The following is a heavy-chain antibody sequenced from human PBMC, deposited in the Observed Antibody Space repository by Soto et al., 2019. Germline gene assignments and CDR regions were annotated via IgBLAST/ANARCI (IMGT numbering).Heavy chain of an antibody. D-gene: IGHD2-15*01. CDR2: IYTSGST. Sequence: SETLSLTCTVSGGSISSYYWSWIRQPAGKGLEWIGRIYTSGSTNYNPSLKSRVTMSVDTSKNQFSRKLSSVTAADTAVYYCARDSPIVVVVAAPESHTPNWFDPWGQGTLVTVSS. J-gene: IGHJ5*02. V-gene: IGHV4-4*07. CDR3: ARDSPIVVVVAAPESHTPNWFDP. CDR1: GGSISSYY.